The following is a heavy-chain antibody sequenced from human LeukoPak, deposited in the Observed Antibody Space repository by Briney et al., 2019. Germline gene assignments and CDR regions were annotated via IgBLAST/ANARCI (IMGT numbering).Heavy chain of an antibody. Sequence: PSETLSLTCTVSGGSISNYYWSWIRQPPGKGLEWIGYFYYGGSTSYNPSLKSRVTISVATSKNQFSLKLSSVTAADTAVYYCAKGGIRRGAFDIGGQGTSVTVSS. CDR3: AKGGIRRGAFDI. D-gene: IGHD6-13*01. J-gene: IGHJ3*02. CDR1: GGSISNYY. CDR2: FYYGGST. V-gene: IGHV4-59*01.